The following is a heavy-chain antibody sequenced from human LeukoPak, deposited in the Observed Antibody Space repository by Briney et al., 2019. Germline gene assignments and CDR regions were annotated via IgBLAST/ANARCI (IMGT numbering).Heavy chain of an antibody. J-gene: IGHJ4*02. CDR1: GFTFDDYA. Sequence: GSLRLSCAASGFTFDDYAMHWVRQAPGKGLEWVSLISGDGGSTYYADSVKSRFTISRDNSKNSLYLQMNSLRTEDTALYYCAKDITMVRGVIAPFGYWGQGTLVTVSS. CDR2: ISGDGGST. D-gene: IGHD3-10*01. V-gene: IGHV3-43*02. CDR3: AKDITMVRGVIAPFGY.